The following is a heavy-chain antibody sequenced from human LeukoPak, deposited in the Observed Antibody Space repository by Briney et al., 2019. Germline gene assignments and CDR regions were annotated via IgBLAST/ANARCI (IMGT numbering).Heavy chain of an antibody. D-gene: IGHD3-22*01. CDR1: GFTFSSYW. CDR2: ISSSSSYI. J-gene: IGHJ4*02. Sequence: GGSLRLSCAASGFTFSSYWMHWVRQAPGKGLEWVSSISSSSSYIYYADSVKGRFTISRDNAKNSLYLQMNSLRAEDTAVYYCARDRSYYDSSGFFDYWGQGTLVTVSS. V-gene: IGHV3-21*01. CDR3: ARDRSYYDSSGFFDY.